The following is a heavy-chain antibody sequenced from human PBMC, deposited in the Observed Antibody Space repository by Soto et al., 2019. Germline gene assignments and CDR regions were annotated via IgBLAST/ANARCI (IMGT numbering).Heavy chain of an antibody. D-gene: IGHD3-3*01. J-gene: IGHJ4*02. CDR1: GYTFTGYY. V-gene: IGHV1-2*04. CDR3: ARLYDFWSGYYLDY. CDR2: INPNSGGT. Sequence: ASVKVSCKASGYTFTGYYMHWVRQAPGQGLEWMGWINPNSGGTNYAQKFQGWVTMTRDTSISTAYMELSRLRSDDTAVYYCARLYDFWSGYYLDYWGQGTLVTVSS.